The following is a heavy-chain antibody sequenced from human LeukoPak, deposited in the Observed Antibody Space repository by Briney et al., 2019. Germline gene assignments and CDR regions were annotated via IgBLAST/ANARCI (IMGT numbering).Heavy chain of an antibody. CDR2: IHYGGAT. D-gene: IGHD2-15*01. V-gene: IGHV4-39*01. J-gene: IGHJ4*02. CDR3: ARLGFCSGGRCLNDY. CDR1: GGSFSSSTYY. Sequence: SETLSLTCTVSGGSFSSSTYYWGWIRQPPGKGLEWIGSIHYGGATYYNPSLKSRVTISVDASKNQFSLKLKSVTAADTAVYYCARLGFCSGGRCLNDYWGQGTLVTVSS.